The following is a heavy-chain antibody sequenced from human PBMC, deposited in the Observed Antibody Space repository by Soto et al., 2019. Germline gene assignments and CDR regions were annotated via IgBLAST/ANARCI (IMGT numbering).Heavy chain of an antibody. CDR1: GFTFSNAW. Sequence: GGSLRLSCAASGFTFSNAWMSWVRQAPGKGLEWVGRIKSKTDGGTTDYAAPVKGRFTISRDDSKNTLYLQMNSLKTEDTAVYYCTTVPAATVYYFDYWGQGTLVTVSS. V-gene: IGHV3-15*01. J-gene: IGHJ4*02. CDR3: TTVPAATVYYFDY. D-gene: IGHD2-2*01. CDR2: IKSKTDGGTT.